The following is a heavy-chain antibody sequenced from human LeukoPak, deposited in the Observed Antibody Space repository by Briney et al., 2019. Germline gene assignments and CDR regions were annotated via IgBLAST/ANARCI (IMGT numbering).Heavy chain of an antibody. J-gene: IGHJ6*04. CDR3: ARDKSGIAAAGTGYYYGMDV. D-gene: IGHD6-13*01. Sequence: PGGSLRLSCAASGFTFSSYSMNWVRQAPGKGLEWVSSISSSSSYIYYADSVKGRFTISTDNAKNSLYLQMNSLRAEDTAVYYCARDKSGIAAAGTGYYYGMDVWGKGTTVTVSS. CDR2: ISSSSSYI. V-gene: IGHV3-21*01. CDR1: GFTFSSYS.